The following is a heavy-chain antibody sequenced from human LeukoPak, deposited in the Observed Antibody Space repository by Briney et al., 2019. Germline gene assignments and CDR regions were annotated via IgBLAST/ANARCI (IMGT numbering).Heavy chain of an antibody. CDR2: ISYDGSNK. J-gene: IGHJ4*02. Sequence: QPGGSLRLSCAASGFTFSSYAMSWVRQAPGKGLEWVAVISYDGSNKYYADSVKGRFTISRDNSKNTLYLQMNSLRVEDTALYYCARDREQLGSFDYWGQGTLVTVSS. CDR1: GFTFSSYA. CDR3: ARDREQLGSFDY. V-gene: IGHV3-30*03. D-gene: IGHD6-13*01.